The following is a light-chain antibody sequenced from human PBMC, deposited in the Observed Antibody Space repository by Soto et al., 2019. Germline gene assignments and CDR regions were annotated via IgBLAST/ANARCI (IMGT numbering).Light chain of an antibody. CDR1: NSDVGGYNY. J-gene: IGLJ3*02. CDR3: ASYTSDSTRV. Sequence: QSVLTQPASVSGSPGQSITISCTGTNSDVGGYNYVSWYQQHPGKAPKLMIYEVTNRPSGVSNRFSGSKSGNTASLTISGLQVEDEADYYCASYTSDSTRVFGGGTKLTVL. CDR2: EVT. V-gene: IGLV2-14*01.